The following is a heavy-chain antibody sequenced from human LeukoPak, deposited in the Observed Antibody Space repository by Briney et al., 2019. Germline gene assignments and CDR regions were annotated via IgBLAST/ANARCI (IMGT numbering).Heavy chain of an antibody. J-gene: IGHJ3*02. Sequence: GGSLRLSCAASGFTFSTYAMSWVRQAPGRGLEWVSAISGSGGSTYYADSVKGRFTISRDNSKNTLYLQMNSLRAEGTAVYYCAKDLAYYDFWSGSAHDAFDIWGQGTMVTVSS. CDR1: GFTFSTYA. D-gene: IGHD3-3*01. CDR2: ISGSGGST. V-gene: IGHV3-23*01. CDR3: AKDLAYYDFWSGSAHDAFDI.